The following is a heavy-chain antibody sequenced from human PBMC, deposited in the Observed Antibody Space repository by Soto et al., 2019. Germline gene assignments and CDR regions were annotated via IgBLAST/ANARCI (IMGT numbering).Heavy chain of an antibody. J-gene: IGHJ4*02. Sequence: EVQLVESGGGLVKPGGSLRLSCAASDFTFSNSWLNWVRQAPEKGLEWVGRIKSKTDGGTTDYAAPVKGRFTISKDDSKNTRYMQRNSLKTEDTAVYYCNSDNYFDYWCQGTLVTVSS. CDR3: NSDNYFDY. CDR1: DFTFSNSW. CDR2: IKSKTDGGTT. V-gene: IGHV3-15*07.